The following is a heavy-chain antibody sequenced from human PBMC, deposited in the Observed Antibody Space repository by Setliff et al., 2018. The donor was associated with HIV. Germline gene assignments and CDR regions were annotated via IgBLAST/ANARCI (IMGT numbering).Heavy chain of an antibody. D-gene: IGHD3-3*01. CDR3: AKAQWLLSHWGFDP. Sequence: QTGGSLRLSCAASGFTFSSYSMNWVRQAPGKGLEWVSSISGSGDSTFYADSVQGRFTISRDNSKNTLYLQMNSLRAEDTAVYYCAKAQWLLSHWGFDPWGQGTLVTVSS. CDR2: ISGSGDST. J-gene: IGHJ5*02. V-gene: IGHV3-23*01. CDR1: GFTFSSYS.